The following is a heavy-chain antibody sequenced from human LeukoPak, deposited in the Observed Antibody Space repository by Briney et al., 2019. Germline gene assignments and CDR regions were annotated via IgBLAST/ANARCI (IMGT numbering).Heavy chain of an antibody. J-gene: IGHJ6*02. CDR2: IYTSGST. CDR1: GYSISSGYY. V-gene: IGHV4-38-2*01. D-gene: IGHD6-19*01. Sequence: SETLSLTCAVSGYSISSGYYWGWIRQPAGKGLEWIGRIYTSGSTNYNPSLKSRVTISVDTSKNQFSLKLSSVTAADTAVYYCARGLMGNSSGWRYGMDVWGQGTTVTVSS. CDR3: ARGLMGNSSGWRYGMDV.